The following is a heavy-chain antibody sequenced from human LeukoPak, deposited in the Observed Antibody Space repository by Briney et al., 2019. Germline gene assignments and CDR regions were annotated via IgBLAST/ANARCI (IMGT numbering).Heavy chain of an antibody. CDR3: ARGPGILTAFSPDY. CDR1: GFTFSSYS. Sequence: PGGSLRLSCAASGFTFSSYSMNWVRQAPGKGLEWVSSISSSSSYIYYADSVKGRFTLSRDNAKNSLYLQMDSLRAEDTAVYYCARGPGILTAFSPDYWGQGTLVTVSS. CDR2: ISSSSSYI. D-gene: IGHD3-9*01. J-gene: IGHJ4*02. V-gene: IGHV3-21*01.